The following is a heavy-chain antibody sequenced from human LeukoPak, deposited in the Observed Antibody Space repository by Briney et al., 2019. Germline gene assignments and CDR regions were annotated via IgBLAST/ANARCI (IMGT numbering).Heavy chain of an antibody. CDR1: GGSIISYGYY. J-gene: IGHJ4*02. D-gene: IGHD5-18*01. CDR3: ARDRMDTALAFFFDY. CDR2: IFYNGTT. V-gene: IGHV4-31*03. Sequence: PSETLSLTCSVSGGSIISYGYYWTWIRQYPGKGLEWIGNIFYNGTTYYNPSFKGRVTVSGDTSENQFSLNLNSLTAADTAVYYCARDRMDTALAFFFDYWGQGTLVTVSS.